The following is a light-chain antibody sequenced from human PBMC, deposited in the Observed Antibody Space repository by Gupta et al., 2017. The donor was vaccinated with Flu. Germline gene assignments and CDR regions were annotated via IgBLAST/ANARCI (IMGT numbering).Light chain of an antibody. V-gene: IGLV1-40*01. CDR3: QSYDSSLNADV. Sequence: VTISCTGTSSNIGSVYDVHWYQQRPGAAPTGLIDFNNNRPSGVPDRFSGYNSGTYASLAITDLQAEDEADDYCQSYDSSLNADVFGTGTKVTVL. CDR2: FNN. CDR1: SSNIGSVYD. J-gene: IGLJ1*01.